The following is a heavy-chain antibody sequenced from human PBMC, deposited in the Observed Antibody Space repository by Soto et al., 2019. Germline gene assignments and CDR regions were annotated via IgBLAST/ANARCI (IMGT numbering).Heavy chain of an antibody. J-gene: IGHJ2*01. D-gene: IGHD6-19*01. V-gene: IGHV3-33*01. CDR2: IWYDGSNK. CDR3: AREGGIAVADFLWYFDL. Sequence: QVQLVESGGGVVQPGRSLRLSCAASGFTFSSYGMHWVRQAPGKGLEWVAVIWYDGSNKYYADSVKGRFTISRDNSKNTXYLQMNSLRAEDTAVYYCAREGGIAVADFLWYFDLWGRGTLVTVSS. CDR1: GFTFSSYG.